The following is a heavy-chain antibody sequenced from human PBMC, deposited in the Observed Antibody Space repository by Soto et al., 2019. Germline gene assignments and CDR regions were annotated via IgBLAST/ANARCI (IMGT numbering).Heavy chain of an antibody. J-gene: IGHJ4*02. CDR1: GGSISSGGYS. CDR3: AAGGGLPRYY. CDR2: IYHSGST. D-gene: IGHD5-12*01. Sequence: QLQLQESGSGLVKPSQTLSLTCAVSGGSISSGGYSWSWIRQPPGKGLEWIGYIYHSGSTYYNPSLECRVTISVDGSKNQVSLKLRSVTAADTAVYYCAAGGGLPRYYWGQGTLVTVSS. V-gene: IGHV4-30-2*01.